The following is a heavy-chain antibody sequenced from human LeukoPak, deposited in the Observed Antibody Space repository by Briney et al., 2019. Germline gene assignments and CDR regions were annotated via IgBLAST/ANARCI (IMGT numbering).Heavy chain of an antibody. Sequence: SETLSLTCTVSGGSISSSSYYWGWIRQPPGKGLEWIGSIYYSGSTYYNPSLKSRVTISVDTSKNQFPLKLSSVTAADTAVYYCARLKGPPGYIDYWGQGTLVTVSS. J-gene: IGHJ4*02. CDR2: IYYSGST. CDR3: ARLKGPPGYIDY. CDR1: GGSISSSSYY. V-gene: IGHV4-39*01.